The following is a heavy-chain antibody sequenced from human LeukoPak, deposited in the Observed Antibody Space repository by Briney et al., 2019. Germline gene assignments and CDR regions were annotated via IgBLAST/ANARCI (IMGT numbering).Heavy chain of an antibody. J-gene: IGHJ5*01. V-gene: IGHV3-48*04. Sequence: PGGALRLSFACSVFSFSSYSRKWVGQAPGKGGEGVSYISSSSTIKYYAHSVKRRRPVPRDNAKNSLSLQMHRLSAGDTAVYYCAGTDSGSYSRWFDSWGQGTLVTVSS. CDR1: VFSFSSYS. CDR3: AGTDSGSYSRWFDS. CDR2: ISSSSTIK. D-gene: IGHD1-26*01.